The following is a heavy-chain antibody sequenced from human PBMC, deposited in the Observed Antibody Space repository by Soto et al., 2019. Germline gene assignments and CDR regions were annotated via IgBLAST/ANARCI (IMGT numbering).Heavy chain of an antibody. Sequence: ASVKVSCKASGGTFSSYAISWVRQAPGQGLEWMGGIIPIFGTANYAQKFQGRVTITADESTSTAYMELSSLRSEDTAVYYCARGDDYGGQYYFDHWGQGTLVTVSS. D-gene: IGHD4-17*01. CDR1: GGTFSSYA. CDR2: IIPIFGTA. V-gene: IGHV1-69*13. CDR3: ARGDDYGGQYYFDH. J-gene: IGHJ4*02.